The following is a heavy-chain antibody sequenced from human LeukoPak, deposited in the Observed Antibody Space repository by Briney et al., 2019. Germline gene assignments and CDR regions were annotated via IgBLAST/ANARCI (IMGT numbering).Heavy chain of an antibody. D-gene: IGHD6-19*01. CDR1: GDSVSSNSAA. CDR3: AGEGGMAEAAFDY. Sequence: SQTLSLTRAISGDSVSSNSAAWNWIRQSPSRGLEWLGRTYYRSKWRNDYAVSVKSRITINPDTSKNQFSLQLKSVTPEDTAVYYCAGEGGMAEAAFDYWGQGTLVTVSS. CDR2: TYYRSKWRN. J-gene: IGHJ4*02. V-gene: IGHV6-1*01.